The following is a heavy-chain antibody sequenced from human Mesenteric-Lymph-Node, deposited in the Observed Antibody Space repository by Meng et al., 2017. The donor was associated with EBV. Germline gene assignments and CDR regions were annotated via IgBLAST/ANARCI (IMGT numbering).Heavy chain of an antibody. CDR1: RFTFTNYT. CDR2: ISSGGIT. CDR3: ATMEMGAYQY. D-gene: IGHD3-16*01. Sequence: VAAGGGLVTPGGSLRLSCAPSRFTFTNYTMNGVRQAPGKGLEWVSLISSGGITFYEDSVKGRFTVSRDDSKNTVYLQMNSLRGEDTALYYCATMEMGAYQYWGPGTLVTVSS. V-gene: IGHV3-66*01. J-gene: IGHJ4*02.